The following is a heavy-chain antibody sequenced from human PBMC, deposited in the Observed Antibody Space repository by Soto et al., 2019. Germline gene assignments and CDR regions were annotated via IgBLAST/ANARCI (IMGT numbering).Heavy chain of an antibody. CDR2: INIDGSDT. V-gene: IGHV3-74*01. J-gene: IGHJ4*02. CDR3: VRDDIVLGIDY. Sequence: GGSLRLSCAASGFTFTSYWMHWVRQVPGKGLVWVSHINIDGSDTTYADSVKGRFTISRDNTKNTLYLQMNSLRAEDTAVYYCVRDDIVLGIDYWGLGTLVTVSS. CDR1: GFTFTSYW. D-gene: IGHD2-8*02.